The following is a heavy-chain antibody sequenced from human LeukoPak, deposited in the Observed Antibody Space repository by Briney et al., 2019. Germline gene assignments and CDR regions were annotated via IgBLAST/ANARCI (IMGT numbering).Heavy chain of an antibody. CDR3: ARGWAGFLDYTAHANWFDP. Sequence: SQTLSLTCTVSGGSISSGDYYWSWIRQPPGKGLEWIGYIYYSGSTYYNPSLKSRVTISVDTSKNQFSLKLSSVTAADTAVYYCARGWAGFLDYTAHANWFDPWGQGTLVTVSS. CDR1: GGSISSGDYY. CDR2: IYYSGST. D-gene: IGHD5-18*01. V-gene: IGHV4-30-4*01. J-gene: IGHJ5*02.